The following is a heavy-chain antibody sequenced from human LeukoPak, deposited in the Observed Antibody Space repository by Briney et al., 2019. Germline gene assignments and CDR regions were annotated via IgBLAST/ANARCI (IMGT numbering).Heavy chain of an antibody. CDR1: GFTFSNYA. D-gene: IGHD3-22*01. CDR3: AKDPYYYDTSGYNGDY. Sequence: GGSLRLSCAASGFTFSNYAMSWVRQAPGKGLEWVSSISGSGGSTYYADSVKGRFTISRDNSKDTLFLQMNSLRAEDTAVYYCAKDPYYYDTSGYNGDYWGQGTLVTVSS. J-gene: IGHJ4*02. CDR2: ISGSGGST. V-gene: IGHV3-23*01.